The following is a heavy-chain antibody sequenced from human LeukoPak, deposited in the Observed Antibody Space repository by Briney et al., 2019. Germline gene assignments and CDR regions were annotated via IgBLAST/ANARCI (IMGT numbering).Heavy chain of an antibody. Sequence: SQTLSLTCAISGDSVSSNSVTWNWIRQSPSRGLEWLSRAYYRSTWYNDYAVSVRGRITVNPDTSKDQFSLHLNSVTPEDTAVYYCARRLTQYDCFDPWGQGILVTVSS. CDR3: ARRLTQYDCFDP. CDR2: AYYRSTWYN. CDR1: GDSVSSNSVT. V-gene: IGHV6-1*01. J-gene: IGHJ5*02. D-gene: IGHD2-2*01.